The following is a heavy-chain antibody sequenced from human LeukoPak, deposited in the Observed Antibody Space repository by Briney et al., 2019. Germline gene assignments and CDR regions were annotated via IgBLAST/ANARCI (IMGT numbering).Heavy chain of an antibody. CDR3: ARAQGVGPLDY. J-gene: IGHJ4*02. CDR1: GFTFSSYA. CDR2: ISYDGSNK. Sequence: GRSLRLSCAASGFTFSSYAMHWVRKAPGKGLEWVAVISYDGSNKYYADSVKGRFTISRDNSKNTLYLQMNSLRAEDTAVYYCARAQGVGPLDYWGQGTLVTVSS. V-gene: IGHV3-30*04. D-gene: IGHD1-26*01.